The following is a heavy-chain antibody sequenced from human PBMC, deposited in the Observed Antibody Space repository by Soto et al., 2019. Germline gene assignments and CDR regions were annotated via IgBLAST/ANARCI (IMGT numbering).Heavy chain of an antibody. CDR3: ARTAGGRVRGALDI. V-gene: IGHV3-30-3*01. D-gene: IGHD6-13*01. J-gene: IGHJ3*02. CDR2: IPNTENKK. Sequence: QVQLEESGGGVVQPGTSLRLSCVASGFTFSSYGMHWVRQAPGKGLEWVAVIPNTENKKYYADSVKGRFTISRDNSQNTLFLQMDSLMSEDTAVYYCARTAGGRVRGALDIWGKGQWSPS. CDR1: GFTFSSYG.